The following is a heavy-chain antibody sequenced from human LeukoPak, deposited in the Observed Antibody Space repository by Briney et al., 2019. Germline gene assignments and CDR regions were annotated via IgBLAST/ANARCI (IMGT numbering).Heavy chain of an antibody. V-gene: IGHV3-7*01. Sequence: GGSLGLSCAASGFTFYNYWMTWVRQAPGKGLEWVANIKQDGSEKYYLGSVRGRFTISRDNTENSLYLQMNSLRADDTAVYYCARVSGGFGTSRVDYWGQGTLVTVSS. CDR3: ARVSGGFGTSRVDY. CDR1: GFTFYNYW. D-gene: IGHD2-15*01. J-gene: IGHJ4*02. CDR2: IKQDGSEK.